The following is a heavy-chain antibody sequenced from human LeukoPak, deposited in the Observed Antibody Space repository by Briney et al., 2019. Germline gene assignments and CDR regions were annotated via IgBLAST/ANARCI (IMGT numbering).Heavy chain of an antibody. D-gene: IGHD4-17*01. V-gene: IGHV3-15*01. J-gene: IGHJ4*02. CDR2: IRSMSDGGTT. CDR1: GFIFNKAW. CDR3: WGDYISDFFERGFDY. Sequence: GGSLRLSCAASGFIFNKAWMNWVRQSPGKGLERIARIRSMSDGGTTEYGASVKGRFTISRYDSKNIVYLQMNSLKTEDTAVYYCWGDYISDFFERGFDYWGQGTRVTVSS.